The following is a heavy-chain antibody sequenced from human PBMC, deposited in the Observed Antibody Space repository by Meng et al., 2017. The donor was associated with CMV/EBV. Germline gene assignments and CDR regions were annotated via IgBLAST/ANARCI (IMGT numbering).Heavy chain of an antibody. CDR2: INRNSGDT. CDR1: GDTFTDYY. CDR3: TRDAHLTTVTPNWFDP. D-gene: IGHD4-17*01. Sequence: QLLQPSAAPRQTGVSVKVSCKASGDTFTDYYMHWVRQATGQGLEWMGCINRNSGDTNYAQKFQGRVTMTRYTSISTAYMELRRLRSDDTAVYYCTRDAHLTTVTPNWFDPWGQGTLVTVSS. J-gene: IGHJ5*02. V-gene: IGHV1-2*02.